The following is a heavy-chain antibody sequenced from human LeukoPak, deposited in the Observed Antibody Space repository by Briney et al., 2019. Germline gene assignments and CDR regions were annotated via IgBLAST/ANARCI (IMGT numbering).Heavy chain of an antibody. V-gene: IGHV3-74*03. CDR3: ARNWGTDY. CDR2: INGDGSNT. D-gene: IGHD7-27*01. Sequence: GGSLRLSCAASGXTFSSYWVHWVRQAPGKGLVWVSRINGDGSNTEYADSVKGRFTISRDNAKNTLYLQMNSLRAEDTAVYYCARNWGTDYWGQGTLVTVSS. CDR1: GXTFSSYW. J-gene: IGHJ4*02.